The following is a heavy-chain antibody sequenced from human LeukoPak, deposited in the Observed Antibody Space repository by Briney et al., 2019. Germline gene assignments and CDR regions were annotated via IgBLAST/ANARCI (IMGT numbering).Heavy chain of an antibody. CDR3: AKGPYCSSTSCFTIGSFDY. CDR1: GFTFSSYA. V-gene: IGHV3-23*01. D-gene: IGHD2-2*02. J-gene: IGHJ4*02. CDR2: ISGSGGST. Sequence: PGGSLRLSCAASGFTFSSYAMSWVRQAPGKGLEWVSAISGSGGSTYYGDSVKGRFTISRDNSKNTLYLQMNSLRAEDTAVYYCAKGPYCSSTSCFTIGSFDYWDQGTLVTVSS.